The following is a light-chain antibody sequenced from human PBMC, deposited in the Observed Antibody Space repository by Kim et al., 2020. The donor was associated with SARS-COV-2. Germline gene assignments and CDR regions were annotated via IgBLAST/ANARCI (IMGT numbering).Light chain of an antibody. CDR2: GAS. J-gene: IGKJ4*01. CDR3: QQDYNLSLT. Sequence: PGERVTVSCRASQSVSSSYLTWYQQKPGQAPRLLIYGASTRATGIPARFSGSGSGTDFTLTISSLQPEDFAVYYCQQDYNLSLTFGGGTKVDIK. CDR1: QSVSSSY. V-gene: IGKV3D-7*01.